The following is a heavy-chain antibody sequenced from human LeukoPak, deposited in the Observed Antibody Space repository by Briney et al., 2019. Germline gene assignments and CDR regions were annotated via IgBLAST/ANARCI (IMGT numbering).Heavy chain of an antibody. J-gene: IGHJ4*02. CDR2: IYYSGST. V-gene: IGHV4-59*01. CDR3: ARHPSSYYYDRYYFDY. D-gene: IGHD3-22*01. CDR1: VGSINSYY. Sequence: PSETLSLTCTVSVGSINSYYWSWIRQPPGEGLEWIGYIYYSGSTNYNPSLKSRVTISVDTSKNQFSLKLSSVTAADTAVYYCARHPSSYYYDRYYFDYWGQGTLVTVSS.